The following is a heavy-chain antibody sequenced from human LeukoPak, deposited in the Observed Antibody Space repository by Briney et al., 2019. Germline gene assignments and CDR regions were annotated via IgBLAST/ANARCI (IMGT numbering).Heavy chain of an antibody. CDR2: ISAYNGNT. J-gene: IGHJ4*02. Sequence: ASVKVSCKASGYSFTSYGISWVRQAPGQGLEWMGWISAYNGNTKYAQMLQGRVTMTTDTSTSTAYMELRSLRSDDTAVYYCARVSSSAYDYSRYWGQGTLGTVSS. V-gene: IGHV1-18*01. CDR1: GYSFTSYG. CDR3: ARVSSSAYDYSRY. D-gene: IGHD5-12*01.